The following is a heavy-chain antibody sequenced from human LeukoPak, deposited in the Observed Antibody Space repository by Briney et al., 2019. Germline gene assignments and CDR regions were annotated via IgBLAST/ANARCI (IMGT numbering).Heavy chain of an antibody. CDR2: ISGSTI. D-gene: IGHD1-7*01. CDR1: GFTFSDYY. J-gene: IGHJ6*02. Sequence: GGSLRLSCAASGFTFSDYYMSWIRQAPGKGLEWVSYISGSTIYYADSVKGRFTISRDNAKNSLYLQMNSLRAEDTAVYYCARDNWNYVGYYYYGMDVWGQGTTVTVSS. V-gene: IGHV3-11*01. CDR3: ARDNWNYVGYYYYGMDV.